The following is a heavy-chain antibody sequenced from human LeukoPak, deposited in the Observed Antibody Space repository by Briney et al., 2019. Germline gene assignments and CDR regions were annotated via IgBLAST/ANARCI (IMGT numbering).Heavy chain of an antibody. CDR2: IYTSGST. V-gene: IGHV4-4*09. Sequence: SETLSLTCTVSGGSISSYYWSWIRQPPGKGLEWIGYIYTSGSTNYNPSLKSRVTISVDTSKNQFSLKLSSVTAADTAVYYCARTRGNWFDPWGQGTLVTVYS. CDR1: GGSISSYY. D-gene: IGHD3-10*01. CDR3: ARTRGNWFDP. J-gene: IGHJ5*02.